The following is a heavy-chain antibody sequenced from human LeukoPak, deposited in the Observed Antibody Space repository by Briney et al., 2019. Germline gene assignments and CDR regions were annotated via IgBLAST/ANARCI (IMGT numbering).Heavy chain of an antibody. CDR3: ATGDDYYDRSNYKYDFAS. CDR2: ISYDRRTR. Sequence: GGSLRLSCAASGFTFSSYTMHWVRQPPGKGLEWVAVISYDRRTRYSVDSVKGRFIISRENSKNTLYLQMNSLRVEDTAVYHCATGDDYYDRSNYKYDFASWGQGTLVTVSS. D-gene: IGHD3-22*01. CDR1: GFTFSSYT. V-gene: IGHV3-30*04. J-gene: IGHJ4*02.